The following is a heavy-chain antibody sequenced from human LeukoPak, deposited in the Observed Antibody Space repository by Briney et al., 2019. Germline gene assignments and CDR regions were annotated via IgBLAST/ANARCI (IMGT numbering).Heavy chain of an antibody. Sequence: GGSLRLSCAASGFTFSSYEMNWVRQAPGKGLEWVSYISSSGSTRYYADAVKGRFTISIDNAKNSLYLQMNNLRAEDTAMYYCVRFMRGTIGGDNWGQGTLVTVSS. CDR3: VRFMRGTIGGDN. J-gene: IGHJ4*02. CDR2: ISSSGSTR. CDR1: GFTFSSYE. V-gene: IGHV3-48*03. D-gene: IGHD3-16*01.